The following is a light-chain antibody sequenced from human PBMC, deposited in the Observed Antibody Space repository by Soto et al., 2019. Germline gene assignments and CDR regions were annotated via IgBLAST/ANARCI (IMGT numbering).Light chain of an antibody. CDR2: DVS. CDR1: QSVYSY. V-gene: IGKV3-11*01. J-gene: IGKJ4*01. CDR3: QHRNDWPFT. Sequence: EIVLTQSPATLSLSPGERATLSCRASQSVYSYLAWYQQQPGQPPRLLISDVSNRATGIPARFSGSGYGTDFTLTISSLEPEDFAVYYCQHRNDWPFTFGGGTKVEIK.